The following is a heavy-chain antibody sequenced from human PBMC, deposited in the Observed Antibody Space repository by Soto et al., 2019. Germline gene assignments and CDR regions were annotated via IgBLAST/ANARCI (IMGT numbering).Heavy chain of an antibody. D-gene: IGHD6-13*01. CDR1: ADTFNSYA. CDR2: IVPFIGTT. V-gene: IGHV1-69*06. J-gene: IGHJ4*02. CDR3: ARGGFSSSWRFDY. Sequence: QVQLVQSGAEVKKPGSSVKVSCRASADTFNSYAISWVRQAPGQGLEWMGGIVPFIGTTNYEERLQGTATITADKSTSTVYMELSSLRSEDTAVYYCARGGFSSSWRFDYWGQGTLVTVS.